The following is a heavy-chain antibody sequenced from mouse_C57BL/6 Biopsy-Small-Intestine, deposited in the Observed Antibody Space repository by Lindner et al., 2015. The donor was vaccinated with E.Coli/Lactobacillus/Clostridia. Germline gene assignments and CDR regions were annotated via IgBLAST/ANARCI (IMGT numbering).Heavy chain of an antibody. CDR3: AREKTVVRDFDF. CDR1: GYTFTTYF. CDR2: LNPSSGST. V-gene: IGHV1-64*01. J-gene: IGHJ2*01. D-gene: IGHD1-1*02. Sequence: SVKVSCKSSGYTFTTYFIHWVRQAPGQGLEWMGILNPSSGSTTYAQNFQGRVTMTRDMSTSTVYMELSSLRSEDTAVYYCAREKTVVRDFDFWGQGTLITVSS.